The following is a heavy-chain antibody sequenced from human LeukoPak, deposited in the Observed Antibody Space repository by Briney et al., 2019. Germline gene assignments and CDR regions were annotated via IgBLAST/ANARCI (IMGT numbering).Heavy chain of an antibody. CDR2: IRYDGSNK. J-gene: IGHJ4*02. Sequence: LPGGSLRLSCAASGFTFSSYGMHWVRQAPGKGLEWVAFIRYDGSNKYYADSVKGRFTISRDNSKNTLYLQMNSLRVEDTAVYYCATLPYYYDSSGSYYFDYWGQGTLVTVSS. V-gene: IGHV3-30*02. CDR3: ATLPYYYDSSGSYYFDY. CDR1: GFTFSSYG. D-gene: IGHD3-22*01.